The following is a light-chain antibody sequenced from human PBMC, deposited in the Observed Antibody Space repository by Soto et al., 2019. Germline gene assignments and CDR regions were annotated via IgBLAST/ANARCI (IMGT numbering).Light chain of an antibody. V-gene: IGKV3-20*01. Sequence: EIVMTQSAATLSVSPGERATLSCRASQSVSSNLAWYQQKPGQAPRLLIFGASSRATGIPDRFSGSGSGTDFTLTFTRLEPEDFAVYYCEYYGTSITFAGGTKVDIK. CDR2: GAS. CDR1: QSVSSN. J-gene: IGKJ4*01. CDR3: EYYGTSIT.